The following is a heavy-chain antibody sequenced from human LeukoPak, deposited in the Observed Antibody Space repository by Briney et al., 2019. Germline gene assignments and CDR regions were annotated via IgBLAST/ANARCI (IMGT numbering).Heavy chain of an antibody. V-gene: IGHV3-21*01. CDR1: GFTVSDS. J-gene: IGHJ1*01. D-gene: IGHD3-10*01. Sequence: KPGGSLRLSCAASGFTVSDSMNWVRQAPGKGLEWVSSINSNSNYIYCADSVKGRFTISRDNAKDSLYLQMNSLRAEDTAVYYCAREKFADGYFQHWGQGILVTVSS. CDR2: INSNSNYI. CDR3: AREKFADGYFQH.